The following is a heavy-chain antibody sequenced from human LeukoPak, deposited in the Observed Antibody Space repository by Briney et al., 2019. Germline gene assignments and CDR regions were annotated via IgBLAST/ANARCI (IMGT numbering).Heavy chain of an antibody. V-gene: IGHV3-30*03. CDR1: GFTFSSYG. Sequence: GGSLRLSCAASGFTFSSYGMHWVRQAPGKGLEWVAVISYDGSNKYYADSVKGRFTISRDNSKNTLYLQMNSLRAVDTAVYYCARGTTVVTNYFDYWGQGTLVTVSS. CDR2: ISYDGSNK. J-gene: IGHJ4*02. D-gene: IGHD4-23*01. CDR3: ARGTTVVTNYFDY.